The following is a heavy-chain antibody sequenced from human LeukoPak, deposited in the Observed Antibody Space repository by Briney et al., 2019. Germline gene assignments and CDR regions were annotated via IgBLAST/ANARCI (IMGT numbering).Heavy chain of an antibody. Sequence: AGTLTLTCTVSGRSIRTYSWSWIRQPPGKGLEWIGYIYYSRDTKYNPSLESRVSMSVDTSNNHFSLRLSSVTAADTDLYFCAGERNGDYFVHFDYWGQGNLVTVSS. CDR3: AGERNGDYFVHFDY. CDR2: IYYSRDT. D-gene: IGHD3-22*01. CDR1: GRSIRTYS. V-gene: IGHV4-59*08. J-gene: IGHJ4*02.